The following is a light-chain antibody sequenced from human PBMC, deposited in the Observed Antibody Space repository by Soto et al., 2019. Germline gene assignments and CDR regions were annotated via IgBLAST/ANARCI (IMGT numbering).Light chain of an antibody. Sequence: DIQMTQSPSSLSASVGDRVTITCRASQGISSYLAWYQQKPGKVPKLLIYGASTLHSGVPSRFSGSGSGTDFTLTINSLQPEDVATYYCQRYNSVPNTFDPGTKVDIK. CDR1: QGISSY. CDR3: QRYNSVPNT. J-gene: IGKJ3*01. V-gene: IGKV1-27*01. CDR2: GAS.